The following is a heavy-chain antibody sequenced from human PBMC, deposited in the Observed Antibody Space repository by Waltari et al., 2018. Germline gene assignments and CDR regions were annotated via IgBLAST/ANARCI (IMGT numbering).Heavy chain of an antibody. CDR2: ISSSSSTK. CDR3: ASFYGSKNWFDP. D-gene: IGHD3-10*01. V-gene: IGHV3-48*01. J-gene: IGHJ5*02. CDR1: GFTFSSYS. Sequence: EVQLVESGGGLVQPGGSLRLSCAASGFTFSSYSMNWVRQAPGKGLEWVSYISSSSSTKYDANSVKGRFTISRDNAKNSLYLQMNSLRAEDTAVYYCASFYGSKNWFDPWGQGTLVTVSS.